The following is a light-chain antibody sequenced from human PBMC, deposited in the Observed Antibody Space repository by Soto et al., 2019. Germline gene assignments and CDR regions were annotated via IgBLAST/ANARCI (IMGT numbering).Light chain of an antibody. CDR2: SNN. V-gene: IGLV1-44*01. CDR1: SSNVGRNT. Sequence: QSVLTQPPSASGTPGQRVTISCSGSSSNVGRNTVNWYQQLPGTAPKLLIYSNNQRPSGVPDRFSGSKSGTSASLAISGLQSEDESDYYCAAWDDSLKGLVFGGGTKLTV. CDR3: AAWDDSLKGLV. J-gene: IGLJ2*01.